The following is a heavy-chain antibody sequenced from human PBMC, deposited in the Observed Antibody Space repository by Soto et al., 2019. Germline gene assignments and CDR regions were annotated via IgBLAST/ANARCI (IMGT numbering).Heavy chain of an antibody. CDR3: ARDNYADYLLGY. V-gene: IGHV3-48*01. Sequence: EVQLVESGGGLVQPGGSLRLSCAASGFTFSSYSMSWVRQAPGKGLEWVSYISSSTNTIYYADSVKGRFTISRDNANNSLYLQMNYLRAEDTAVYYCARDNYADYLLGYWGQGTLVTVSS. CDR2: ISSSTNTI. CDR1: GFTFSSYS. D-gene: IGHD4-17*01. J-gene: IGHJ4*02.